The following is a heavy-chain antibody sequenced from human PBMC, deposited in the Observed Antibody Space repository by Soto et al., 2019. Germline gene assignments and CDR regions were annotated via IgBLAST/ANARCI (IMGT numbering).Heavy chain of an antibody. Sequence: PSETLSLTCTVSGGSISSSSYYWGWIRQPPGKGLEWIGSSYYSGSTYYNPSLKSRVTISVDTSKNQFSLKLSSVTAADTAVYYCARDFWSGYPHMDVWGKGTTVTVSS. D-gene: IGHD3-3*01. CDR1: GGSISSSSYY. J-gene: IGHJ6*03. V-gene: IGHV4-39*02. CDR3: ARDFWSGYPHMDV. CDR2: SYYSGST.